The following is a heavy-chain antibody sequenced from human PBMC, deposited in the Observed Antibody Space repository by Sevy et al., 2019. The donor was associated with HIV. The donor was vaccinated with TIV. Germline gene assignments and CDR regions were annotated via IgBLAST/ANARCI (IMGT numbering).Heavy chain of an antibody. V-gene: IGHV1-2*02. CDR3: ARDKIAVAGTGSYYYGMDV. D-gene: IGHD6-19*01. CDR1: VYTFTGYY. Sequence: ASVNVSCKASVYTFTGYYMHWVRQAPGQGLEGMGWINPNSGGTNFEQKLQGRVTMTRDTSISTAYMGLSRLRSDGTAVYYCARDKIAVAGTGSYYYGMDVWGQGTTVTVSS. CDR2: INPNSGGT. J-gene: IGHJ6*02.